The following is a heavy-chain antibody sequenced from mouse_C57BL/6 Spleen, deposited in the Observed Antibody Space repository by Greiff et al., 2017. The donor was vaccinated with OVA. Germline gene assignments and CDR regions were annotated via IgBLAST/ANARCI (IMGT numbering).Heavy chain of an antibody. CDR1: GYTFTDYE. CDR2: IDPETGGT. CDR3: TTAQATGDYYAMDY. V-gene: IGHV1-15*01. D-gene: IGHD3-2*02. Sequence: VQLQESGAELVRPGASVTLSCKASGYTFTDYEMHWVKQTPVHGLEWIGAIDPETGGTAYNQKFKGKAILTADKSSSTAYMELRSLTSEDSAVYYCTTAQATGDYYAMDYWGQGTSVTVSS. J-gene: IGHJ4*01.